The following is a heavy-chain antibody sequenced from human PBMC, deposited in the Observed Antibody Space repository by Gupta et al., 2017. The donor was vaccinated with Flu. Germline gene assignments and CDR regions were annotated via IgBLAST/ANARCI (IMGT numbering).Heavy chain of an antibody. V-gene: IGHV3-13*01. D-gene: IGHD1-1*01. J-gene: IGHJ6*02. CDR1: YD. CDR3: ARGKXLWVLPNYYGLDV. CDR2: IETAGDT. Sequence: YDMHWVRQVPGKGLEWVSAIETAGDTYYPDSGKGRFTISRENAKNSLYLQMNKLRVGDTAXYXCARGKXLWVLPNYYGLDVWGQGTTVIVSS.